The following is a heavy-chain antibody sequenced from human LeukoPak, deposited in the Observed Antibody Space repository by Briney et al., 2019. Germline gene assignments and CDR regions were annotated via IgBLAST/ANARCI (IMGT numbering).Heavy chain of an antibody. V-gene: IGHV3-21*01. CDR2: ISSSSSYI. D-gene: IGHD1-26*01. CDR3: GPSGVGARYFDY. Sequence: GGSLRLSCAASGFTFSSYSMNWVRQAPGKGLEWVSSISSSSSYIYYADSVKGRFTISRDNAKNSLYLQMNSLGAEDTAVYYCGPSGVGARYFDYWGQGTLVTVSS. CDR1: GFTFSSYS. J-gene: IGHJ4*02.